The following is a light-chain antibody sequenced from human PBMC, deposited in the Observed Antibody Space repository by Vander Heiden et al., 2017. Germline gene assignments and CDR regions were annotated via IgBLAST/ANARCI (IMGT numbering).Light chain of an antibody. CDR1: QSVRSSY. J-gene: IGKJ2*03. V-gene: IGKV3-20*01. CDR3: QQYGSSPMYS. Sequence: ELVLTQSPGTLSFSPGESATLSCRASQSVRSSYLAWYQQKPGQSPRLLIYGASSRATGIPDRFSGSGSGTDFTLTISRLEPEDFAVYYCQQYGSSPMYSFGQGTKLEIK. CDR2: GAS.